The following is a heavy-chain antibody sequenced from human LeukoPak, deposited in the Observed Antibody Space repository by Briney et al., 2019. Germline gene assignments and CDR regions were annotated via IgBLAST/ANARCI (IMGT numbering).Heavy chain of an antibody. CDR1: GFSFGNHA. CDR2: TSYDGTRQ. D-gene: IGHD3-10*01. V-gene: IGHV3-30*04. CDR3: AKDWSEGSGSYIDY. Sequence: AGGSLRLSCAASGFSFGNHAMHWVRQAPGKGLEWLVVTSYDGTRQYYADFVRGRFTISRDNSKNTLYLHMNSLRVDDTAVYYCAKDWSEGSGSYIDYWGQGALVTVSS. J-gene: IGHJ4*02.